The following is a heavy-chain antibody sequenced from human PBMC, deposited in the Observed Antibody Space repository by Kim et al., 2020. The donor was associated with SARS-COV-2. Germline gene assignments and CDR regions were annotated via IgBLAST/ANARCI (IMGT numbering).Heavy chain of an antibody. CDR3: ARGYYYGSGRGGMDV. D-gene: IGHD3-10*01. V-gene: IGHV3-30*01. Sequence: DSVKTRFTISRDNCMNTLYLQINSLRAEDTAVYYCARGYYYGSGRGGMDVWGQGTTVTVSS. J-gene: IGHJ6*02.